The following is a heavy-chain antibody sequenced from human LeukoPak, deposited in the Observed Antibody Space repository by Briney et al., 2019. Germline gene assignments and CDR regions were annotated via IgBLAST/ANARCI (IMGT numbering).Heavy chain of an antibody. CDR1: GYTFTGYY. V-gene: IGHV1-2*04. J-gene: IGHJ4*02. D-gene: IGHD2-15*01. Sequence: ASVKVSCKASGYTFTGYYMHWVRQAPGQGLEWMGWINPNSGGTNYAQKFQGWVTMTRDTSISTAYMELSRLRSDDTAVYYCARRGTLVAAPFDYWGQGILVTVSS. CDR2: INPNSGGT. CDR3: ARRGTLVAAPFDY.